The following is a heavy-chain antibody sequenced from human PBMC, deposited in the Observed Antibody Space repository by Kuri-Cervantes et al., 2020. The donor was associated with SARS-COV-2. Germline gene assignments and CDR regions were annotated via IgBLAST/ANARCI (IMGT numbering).Heavy chain of an antibody. D-gene: IGHD4/OR15-4a*01. CDR1: GFTFSSYS. Sequence: GGSLRLSCAASGFTFSSYSMNWVRQAPGKGLEYVSAISSNGGSTYYADSVKGRFTISRDNSKNTLYLQMSSLRAEDTAVYYCAKFQVRYFDYWGQGTLVTVSS. V-gene: IGHV3-64D*06. J-gene: IGHJ4*02. CDR3: AKFQVRYFDY. CDR2: ISSNGGST.